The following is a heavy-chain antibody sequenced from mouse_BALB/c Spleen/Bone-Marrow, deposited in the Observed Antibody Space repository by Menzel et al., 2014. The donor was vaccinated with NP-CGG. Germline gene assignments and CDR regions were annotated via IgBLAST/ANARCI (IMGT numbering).Heavy chain of an antibody. CDR2: LNPNSRTI. V-gene: IGHV4-1*02. J-gene: IGHJ3*01. D-gene: IGHD1-2*01. Sequence: EVHLVESGGGLVQPGGSLKLSCTASGFELRRYWMSWVRQAPGKGLEWIGELNPNSRTINYTPSLKERFIISRDNAKNTLYLQRSKVRSEDTALYFCARGGYYGWRADWGQGTLVTVSA. CDR3: ARGGYYGWRAD. CDR1: GFELRRYW.